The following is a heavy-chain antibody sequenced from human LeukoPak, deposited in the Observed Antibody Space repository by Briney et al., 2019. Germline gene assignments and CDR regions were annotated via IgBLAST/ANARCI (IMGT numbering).Heavy chain of an antibody. CDR2: FDPEDGET. Sequence: ASVKVSCKVSGYTLTELSMHWVRQAPGKGLEWMGGFDPEDGETIYAQKFQGRVTMTEDTSTDTAYMELSSLRSEDTAVYYCATLGWFGEIPGGHWFDPWGQGTLVTVSS. D-gene: IGHD3-10*01. CDR3: ATLGWFGEIPGGHWFDP. J-gene: IGHJ5*02. CDR1: GYTLTELS. V-gene: IGHV1-24*01.